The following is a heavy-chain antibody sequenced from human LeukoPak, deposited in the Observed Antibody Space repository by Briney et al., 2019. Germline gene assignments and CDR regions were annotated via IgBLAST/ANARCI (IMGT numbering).Heavy chain of an antibody. V-gene: IGHV1-18*01. Sequence: GASVKVSCKASGYTFTSYGISWVRQAPGQGLEWMGWISAYNGNTNYAQKLQGRVTMTTDTSTSTAYMELRSLRSDDTAVYYCARVKEREYYDSSGYYSWFDPWGQGTLVTVSS. CDR2: ISAYNGNT. D-gene: IGHD3-22*01. CDR3: ARVKEREYYDSSGYYSWFDP. CDR1: GYTFTSYG. J-gene: IGHJ5*02.